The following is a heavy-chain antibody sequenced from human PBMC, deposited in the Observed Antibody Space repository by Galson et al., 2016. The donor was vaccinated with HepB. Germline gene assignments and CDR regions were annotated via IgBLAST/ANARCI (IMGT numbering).Heavy chain of an antibody. J-gene: IGHJ4*02. V-gene: IGHV1-3*01. Sequence: CKASGYTFTTYAVHWVRQAPGQRLEWMGWMNAGYGNTKYSYNFQGRVTISRDTSATTAYMELTSLRSEDTAVYYCARGDNYGDYGGFDFWGLGTLVTVSS. CDR1: GYTFTTYA. CDR2: MNAGYGNT. D-gene: IGHD4-17*01. CDR3: ARGDNYGDYGGFDF.